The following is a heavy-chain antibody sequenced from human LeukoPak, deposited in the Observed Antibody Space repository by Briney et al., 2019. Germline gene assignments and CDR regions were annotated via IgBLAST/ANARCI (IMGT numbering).Heavy chain of an antibody. CDR2: ISYDGSNK. J-gene: IGHJ3*02. CDR1: GFTFSSYG. V-gene: IGHV3-30*03. CDR3: ARGDPDSSGWYAAFDI. D-gene: IGHD6-19*01. Sequence: PGGSLRLSCAASGFTFSSYGMHWVRQAPGKGLEWVAVISYDGSNKYYADSVKGRFTISRDNSKNTLYLQMNSLRAEDTAVYYCARGDPDSSGWYAAFDIWGQGTMVTVSS.